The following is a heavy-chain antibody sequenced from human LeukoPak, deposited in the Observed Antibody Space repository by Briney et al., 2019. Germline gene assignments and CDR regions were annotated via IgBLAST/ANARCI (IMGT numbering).Heavy chain of an antibody. V-gene: IGHV4-34*01. D-gene: IGHD3-22*01. Sequence: SETLSLTCAVYGGSFSGYYWSWIRQPPGKGLEWIGEINHSGSTNYNPSLKSRVTISVDTSKNQFSLKLSSVTAADTAVYYCAFSGGYYDSSGYSTAHYWGQGTLVTVSS. J-gene: IGHJ4*02. CDR3: AFSGGYYDSSGYSTAHY. CDR1: GGSFSGYY. CDR2: INHSGST.